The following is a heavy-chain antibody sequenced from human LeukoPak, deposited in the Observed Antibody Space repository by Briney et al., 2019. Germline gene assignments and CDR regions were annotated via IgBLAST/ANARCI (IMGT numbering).Heavy chain of an antibody. CDR1: GFTVTNFA. D-gene: IGHD7-27*01. CDR3: VHPTGEGWFYFPY. Sequence: GGSLRLSCAASGFTVTNFAIAWVRQAPGKGLEWVAAIGGDADGTTYPDRVRGRFFLSRDSSKNTLYLQMNVLTVEDTAVSHCVHPTGEGWFYFPYWGQGTPVTVSS. J-gene: IGHJ4*02. CDR2: IGGDADGT. V-gene: IGHV3-23*01.